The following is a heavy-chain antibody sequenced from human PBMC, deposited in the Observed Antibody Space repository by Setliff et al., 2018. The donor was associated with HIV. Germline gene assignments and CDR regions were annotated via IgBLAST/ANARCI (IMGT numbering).Heavy chain of an antibody. V-gene: IGHV1-46*01. CDR1: GYTFTNYY. J-gene: IGHJ4*02. D-gene: IGHD3-10*01. Sequence: ASVKVSCKASGYTFTNYYVHWVRQAPGQGPEWMGLINPSSGNTNYAQKFQGRVTMTRDTSTTTVYMELSSLRSEDTAVYYCARVPYGSGSYYFHYFDYWGQGTRVTVSS. CDR3: ARVPYGSGSYYFHYFDY. CDR2: INPSSGNT.